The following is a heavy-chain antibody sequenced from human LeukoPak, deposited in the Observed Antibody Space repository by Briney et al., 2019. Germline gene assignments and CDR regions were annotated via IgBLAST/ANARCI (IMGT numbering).Heavy chain of an antibody. CDR3: ARLITGTTTAFDI. CDR2: VYTSGST. CDR1: GGSISGYY. V-gene: IGHV4-4*07. Sequence: SETMSLTCSVSGGSISGYYWTWIRQPAGKGLEWIGRVYTSGSTHYNPSLKTRLTMSVDTSKNQFSLKLSSVTAADTAVYYCARLITGTTTAFDIWGQGTMVTVSS. J-gene: IGHJ3*02. D-gene: IGHD1-7*01.